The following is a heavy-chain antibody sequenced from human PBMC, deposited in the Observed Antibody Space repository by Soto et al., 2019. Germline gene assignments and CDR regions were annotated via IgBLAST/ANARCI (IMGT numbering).Heavy chain of an antibody. CDR1: GYTFTSYG. CDR2: ISAYNGNT. CDR3: TRTLTKYCSSTSCRDAFDI. J-gene: IGHJ3*02. V-gene: IGHV1-18*01. D-gene: IGHD2-2*01. Sequence: QVQLVQSGAEVKKPGASVKVSCKASGYTFTSYGISWVRQAPGQGLEWMGWISAYNGNTNYAQKLQGRVTMTTDTSTSTAYMELRSLRSDDTAVYYCTRTLTKYCSSTSCRDAFDIWGQGTMVTVSS.